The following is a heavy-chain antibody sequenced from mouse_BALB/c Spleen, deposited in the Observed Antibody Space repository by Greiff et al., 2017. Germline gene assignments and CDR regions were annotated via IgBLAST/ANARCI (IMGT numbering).Heavy chain of an antibody. D-gene: IGHD2-3*01. Sequence: EVMLVESGGGLVQPGGSLKLSCAASGFTFSSYTMSWVRQTPEKRLEWVAYISNGGGSTYYPDTVKGRFTISRDNAKNTLYLQMSSLKSEDTAMYYCARGYSHFDYWGQGTTLTVSS. V-gene: IGHV5-12-2*01. J-gene: IGHJ2*01. CDR1: GFTFSSYT. CDR3: ARGYSHFDY. CDR2: ISNGGGST.